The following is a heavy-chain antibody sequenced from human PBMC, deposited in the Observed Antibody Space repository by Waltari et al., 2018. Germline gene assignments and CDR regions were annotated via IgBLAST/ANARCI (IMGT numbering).Heavy chain of an antibody. V-gene: IGHV3-30*18. J-gene: IGHJ3*01. Sequence: QVQLVESGGGVVQPGRSLRLSCAASGITFSSFGMHWVRQAPGKGLEWVAVIWYDGSNKYYADSVKGRFTISRDNSKNTLYLQMNSLRAEDTAMYYCAKDYSQAYSGSSSWGQGTMVTVSS. CDR3: AKDYSQAYSGSSS. D-gene: IGHD1-26*01. CDR2: IWYDGSNK. CDR1: GITFSSFG.